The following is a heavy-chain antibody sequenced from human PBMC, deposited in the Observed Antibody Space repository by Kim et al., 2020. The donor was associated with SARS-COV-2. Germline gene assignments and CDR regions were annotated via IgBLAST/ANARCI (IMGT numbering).Heavy chain of an antibody. CDR3: AKSHSYDYGVLY. CDR2: IWYDGSNK. CDR1: GFTFSSYG. Sequence: GGSLRLSCAASGFTFSSYGMHWVRQAPGKGLEWVAVIWYDGSNKYYADSVKGRFTISRDNSKNTLYLQMNSLRAEDTAVYYCAKSHSYDYGVLYWGQGTLVTVSS. D-gene: IGHD4-17*01. V-gene: IGHV3-33*06. J-gene: IGHJ4*02.